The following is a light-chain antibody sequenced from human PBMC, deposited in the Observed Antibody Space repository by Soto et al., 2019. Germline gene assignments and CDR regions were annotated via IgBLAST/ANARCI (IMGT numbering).Light chain of an antibody. J-gene: IGLJ1*01. V-gene: IGLV2-14*01. Sequence: QSVLTQPASVSGSPGQSITISCTGTSSDVGDYPYVSWYQQHPGKVPKLIIYEVTNRPSGVSGRFSGSKSENTASLTISGLQAEAEADYYCSSYSRTNTLVFGSGTKVTVL. CDR1: SSDVGDYPY. CDR2: EVT. CDR3: SSYSRTNTLV.